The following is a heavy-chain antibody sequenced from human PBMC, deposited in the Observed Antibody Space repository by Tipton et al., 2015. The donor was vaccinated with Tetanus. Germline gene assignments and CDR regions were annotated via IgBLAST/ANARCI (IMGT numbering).Heavy chain of an antibody. V-gene: IGHV1-69*09. D-gene: IGHD6-19*01. Sequence: QLVQSGPEVKKPGSSVKVSCKASGGTFSSYAISWVRQAPGQGLEWMGRIIPIIGIANYAQKFQGRVTITADKSTSTAYMELSSLRSEDTAVYYCATYRSGWYNYFDYWGQGTLVTVSS. J-gene: IGHJ4*02. CDR1: GGTFSSYA. CDR2: IIPIIGIA. CDR3: ATYRSGWYNYFDY.